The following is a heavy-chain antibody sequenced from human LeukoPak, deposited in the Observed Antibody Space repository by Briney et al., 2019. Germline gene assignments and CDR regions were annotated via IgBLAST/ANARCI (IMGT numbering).Heavy chain of an antibody. V-gene: IGHV4-59*01. CDR1: GGSISSYY. J-gene: IGHJ6*03. Sequence: SETLSLTCTVSGGSISSYYWSWIRQPPGKGLEWIGYIYYSGSTNYNPSLKSRVTISVDTSKNTFSLQLSSVTAADTAVYYWARGWWDGTRNKYYYYYYMDVWGKGTTVTVSS. CDR2: IYYSGST. D-gene: IGHD2-15*01. CDR3: ARGWWDGTRNKYYYYYYMDV.